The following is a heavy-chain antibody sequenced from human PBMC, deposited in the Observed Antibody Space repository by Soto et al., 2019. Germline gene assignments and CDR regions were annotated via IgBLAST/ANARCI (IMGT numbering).Heavy chain of an antibody. D-gene: IGHD1-1*01. CDR3: GTGTTHSGSAS. J-gene: IGHJ3*01. V-gene: IGHV3-23*01. CDR1: GFAFSSYA. CDR2: IGIAGEI. Sequence: EVQLLESGGGLVQPGGSLRLSCASSGFAFSSYAFSWVRQAPGKGLDWVSSIGIAGEIYYAHSVKGRFAIPRDNPKNTLVLQMIGLSAEDTAVYYCGTGTTHSGSASWGHGTMVTVSS.